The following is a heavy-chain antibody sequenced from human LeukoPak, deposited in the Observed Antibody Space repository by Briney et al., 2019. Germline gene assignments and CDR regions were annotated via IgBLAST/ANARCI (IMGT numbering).Heavy chain of an antibody. CDR2: ISYDGNIQ. V-gene: IGHV3-30-3*01. Sequence: SCKASGYTFTSYDINWVRQAPGKGLEWVAVISYDGNIQKYADSVKGRFTFSRENSKDTAYLQMNSLRPEDTAVYYCAREQVYYMDVWGKGTTVTVSS. J-gene: IGHJ6*03. CDR1: GYTFTSYD. CDR3: AREQVYYMDV.